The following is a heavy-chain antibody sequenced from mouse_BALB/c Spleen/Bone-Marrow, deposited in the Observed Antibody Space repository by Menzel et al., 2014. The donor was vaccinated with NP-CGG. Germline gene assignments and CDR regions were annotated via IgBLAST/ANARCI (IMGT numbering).Heavy chain of an antibody. Sequence: QVQLQQSGAELVKPGASVKLSCKASGYTFTNYYMYWLKQRPGQGLEWIGEINPSNGNTHFNENFRNKATLTVDKSSSTAYMQLSSLTSEDSAVYYCTRWANWDVWYFDVWGAGTTVTVSS. D-gene: IGHD4-1*01. CDR1: GYTFTNYY. CDR3: TRWANWDVWYFDV. CDR2: INPSNGNT. V-gene: IGHV1S81*02. J-gene: IGHJ1*01.